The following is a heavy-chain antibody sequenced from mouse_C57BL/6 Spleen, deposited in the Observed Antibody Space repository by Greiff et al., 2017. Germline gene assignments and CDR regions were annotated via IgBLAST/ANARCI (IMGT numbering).Heavy chain of an antibody. CDR3: TTSYYSNYVFAY. V-gene: IGHV14-4*01. D-gene: IGHD2-5*01. CDR2: IDPENGDT. Sequence: VQLQQSGAELVRPGASVKLSCTASGFNIKDDYMHWVKQRPEQGLEWIGWIDPENGDTEYASKFQGKATITADTSSNTAYLQLSSLTSEETAVYYCTTSYYSNYVFAYWGQGTLVTVSA. J-gene: IGHJ3*01. CDR1: GFNIKDDY.